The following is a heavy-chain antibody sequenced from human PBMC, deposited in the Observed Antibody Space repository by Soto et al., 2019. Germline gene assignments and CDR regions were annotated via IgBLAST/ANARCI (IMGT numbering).Heavy chain of an antibody. CDR1: GYTFTSYA. J-gene: IGHJ4*02. Sequence: QVHLVQSGAEVKKPGASVKVSCKASGYTFTSYAMHWVRQAPGQGLEWMGGINAGNGTTKYSQKFQGRVTITRDTSASTAYMERSSLRSEDTAVYYCARGPGGPDGPGDYWGQGTLVTVSS. D-gene: IGHD2-15*01. CDR2: INAGNGTT. V-gene: IGHV1-3*01. CDR3: ARGPGGPDGPGDY.